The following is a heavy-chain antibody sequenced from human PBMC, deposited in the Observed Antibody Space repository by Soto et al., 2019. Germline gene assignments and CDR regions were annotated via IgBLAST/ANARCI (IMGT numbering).Heavy chain of an antibody. Sequence: EVHLAESGGGLVKPGGSLRLSCAASGFTFTSYSMNWVRQAPGKGLEWVSSISSSSTYSYYADLVRGQFTISRDNAKNSLYLQMSSLRAEDTAVYYCARGTYGDYSFDYWGQGTLVTVSS. J-gene: IGHJ4*02. CDR2: ISSSSTYS. CDR3: ARGTYGDYSFDY. D-gene: IGHD4-17*01. CDR1: GFTFTSYS. V-gene: IGHV3-21*01.